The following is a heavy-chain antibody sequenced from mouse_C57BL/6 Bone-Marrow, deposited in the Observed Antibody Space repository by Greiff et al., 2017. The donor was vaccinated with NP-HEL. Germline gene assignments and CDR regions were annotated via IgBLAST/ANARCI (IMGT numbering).Heavy chain of an antibody. CDR2: IDPETGGT. Sequence: QVQLQQSGAELVRPGASVTLSCKASGYTFTDYEMHWVKQTPVHGLEWIGAIDPETGGTAYNQKFKGKAILTADKSSSTAYMELRSLTSEDSAVYYCTTKYDYDGFAYWGQGTLVTVSA. J-gene: IGHJ3*01. V-gene: IGHV1-15*01. CDR1: GYTFTDYE. CDR3: TTKYDYDGFAY. D-gene: IGHD2-4*01.